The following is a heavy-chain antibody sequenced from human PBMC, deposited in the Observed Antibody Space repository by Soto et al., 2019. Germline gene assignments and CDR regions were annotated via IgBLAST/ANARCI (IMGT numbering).Heavy chain of an antibody. D-gene: IGHD2-15*01. Sequence: QVQLVQSGAEVKKPGSSVKVSCKASGGTFSSYTISWVRQAPGQGLEWMGRIIPIVDIANYAQKFQGRVSITADTSTNTTYMELSSLTSEDTAVYYCARGGYCSVATCYRPGEYWGQGTPVTVSS. CDR2: IIPIVDIA. CDR1: GGTFSSYT. CDR3: ARGGYCSVATCYRPGEY. V-gene: IGHV1-69*02. J-gene: IGHJ4*02.